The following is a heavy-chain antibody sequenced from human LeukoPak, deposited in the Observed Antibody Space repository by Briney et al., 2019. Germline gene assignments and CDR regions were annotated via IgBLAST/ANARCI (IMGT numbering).Heavy chain of an antibody. J-gene: IGHJ4*02. CDR1: GGSISSYY. D-gene: IGHD1-26*01. CDR3: AARVVGATTIDY. CDR2: IYYSGST. V-gene: IGHV4-59*08. Sequence: ASETLSLTCTVSGGSISSYYWSWIRQPPGKGLEWIGYIYYSGSTNYNPSLKSRVTISVDTSKNQFSLKLSSVTAADTAVYYCAARVVGATTIDYWGQGTLVTVSS.